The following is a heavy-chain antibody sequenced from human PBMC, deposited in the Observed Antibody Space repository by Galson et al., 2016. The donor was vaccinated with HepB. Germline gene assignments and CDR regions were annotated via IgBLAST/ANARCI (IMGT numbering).Heavy chain of an antibody. Sequence: SLRLSCAASGFVFSNFGLSWVRQAPGQGLEGVESISTRRTTYSSDSVQGRFTISRDNSDNTLYLQMNGLRAEDTAVYYCAKERLVRRIFDHWGQGTLLTVSS. V-gene: IGHV3-23*01. CDR3: AKERLVRRIFDH. CDR1: GFVFSNFG. CDR2: ISTRRTT. D-gene: IGHD1-1*01. J-gene: IGHJ4*02.